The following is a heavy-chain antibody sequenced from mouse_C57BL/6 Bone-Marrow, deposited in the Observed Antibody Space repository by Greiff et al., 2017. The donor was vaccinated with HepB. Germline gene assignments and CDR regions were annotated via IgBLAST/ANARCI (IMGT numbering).Heavy chain of an antibody. CDR1: GYTFTDYY. J-gene: IGHJ2*01. V-gene: IGHV1-34*01. Sequence: VQLQQSGPELVKPGASVKMSCKASGYTFTDYYMHWVKQSHGKSLAWIGYIYPNNGGNGYNQKFKGKATLTVDKSASTAYMERRSLTSEDSAVYYCARGGLGSYFDYWGQGTTLTVSS. D-gene: IGHD4-1*01. CDR2: IYPNNGGN. CDR3: ARGGLGSYFDY.